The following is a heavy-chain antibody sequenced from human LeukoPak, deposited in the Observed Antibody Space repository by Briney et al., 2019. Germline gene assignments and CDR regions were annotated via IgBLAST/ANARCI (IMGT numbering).Heavy chain of an antibody. CDR1: GFTFSSYG. Sequence: SGGSLRLSCAASGFTFSSYGMHWVRQAPGKGLEWVAFIRYDGSNKYDADSVKGRFTMSRDNSKNTLYLQMNSLRAEDTAVYYCAKDRLSKVVPAATGYFDYWGQGTLVTVSS. D-gene: IGHD2-2*01. CDR2: IRYDGSNK. J-gene: IGHJ4*02. CDR3: AKDRLSKVVPAATGYFDY. V-gene: IGHV3-30*02.